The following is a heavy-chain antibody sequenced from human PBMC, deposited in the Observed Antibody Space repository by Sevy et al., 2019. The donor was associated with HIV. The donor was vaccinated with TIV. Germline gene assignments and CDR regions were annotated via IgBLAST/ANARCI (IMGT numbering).Heavy chain of an antibody. J-gene: IGHJ6*03. D-gene: IGHD3-10*01. CDR2: MNPNSGNT. CDR3: ARVPPYYGSGSYYYNYYYYYYMDV. V-gene: IGHV1-8*03. CDR1: GYTFTSYD. Sequence: ASVKVSCKASGYTFTSYDINWVRQATGQGLEWMGWMNPNSGNTGYAQKFQGRVTITRNTSISTAYMELSSLRSEETAVYYCARVPPYYGSGSYYYNYYYYYYMDVWGKGTTVTVSS.